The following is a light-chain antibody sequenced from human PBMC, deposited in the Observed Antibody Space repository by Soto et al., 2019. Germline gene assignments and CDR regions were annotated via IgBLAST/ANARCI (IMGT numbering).Light chain of an antibody. CDR2: EAS. CDR1: STDFVSYNR. J-gene: IGLJ1*01. Sequence: QSVLTQPPSVSGSPGQSVTISCTGTSTDFVSYNRVSWYQQPPGTAPKLIIYEASNRPSGVPDRLSGSKSGNTASLTISGLHAADEADYYCSLYTSENTYVFGTGTKVTVL. CDR3: SLYTSENTYV. V-gene: IGLV2-18*01.